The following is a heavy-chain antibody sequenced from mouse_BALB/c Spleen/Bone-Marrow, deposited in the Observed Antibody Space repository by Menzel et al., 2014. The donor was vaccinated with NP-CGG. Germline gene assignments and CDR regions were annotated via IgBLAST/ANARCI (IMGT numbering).Heavy chain of an antibody. J-gene: IGHJ2*01. CDR3: ARSGSSSGYFGY. CDR1: GFTFSSFG. V-gene: IGHV5-17*02. CDR2: ISSGSSTI. Sequence: EVMLVESGGGLVQPGGSRKLSCAASGFTFSSFGMHWVRRAPEKGLEWVAYISSGSSTIYYADTVMGRFTISRDNPKNTLFLQMTSLRSEDTATYYCARSGSSSGYFGYWGQGTTLTVSS. D-gene: IGHD1-1*01.